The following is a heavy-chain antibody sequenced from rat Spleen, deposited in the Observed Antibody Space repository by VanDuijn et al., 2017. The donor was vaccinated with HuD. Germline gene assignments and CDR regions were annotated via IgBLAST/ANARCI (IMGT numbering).Heavy chain of an antibody. D-gene: IGHD3-1*01. J-gene: IGHJ2*01. V-gene: IGHV3-1*01. CDR1: GYSLSSNY. CDR2: MSYSGSS. CDR3: ARAFFFDH. Sequence: EVQLQESGPGLVKPSQALSLTCSVTGYSLSSNYWGWIRKFPGNEMQWIGQMSYSGSSNYNPSLRSRVSITRDISKNQFFLHLNSVTPAYTATYYCARAFFFDHWGQGVTVAVSS.